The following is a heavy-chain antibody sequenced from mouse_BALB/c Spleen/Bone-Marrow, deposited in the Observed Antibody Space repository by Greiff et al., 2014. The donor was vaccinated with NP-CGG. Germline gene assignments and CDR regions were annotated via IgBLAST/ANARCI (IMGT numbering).Heavy chain of an antibody. CDR2: ISNLAYNI. D-gene: IGHD1-3*01. Sequence: EVHLVESGGGLVQPGGSRKLSCAASGFTLSDYGMAWVRQAPGKGLEWVAFISNLAYNIYYADTVTGRFNISRENANNTLFLEMSSLRSEDTAMDYCARDNFDFDYWGQGTTLTVSS. V-gene: IGHV5-15*02. CDR3: ARDNFDFDY. J-gene: IGHJ2*01. CDR1: GFTLSDYG.